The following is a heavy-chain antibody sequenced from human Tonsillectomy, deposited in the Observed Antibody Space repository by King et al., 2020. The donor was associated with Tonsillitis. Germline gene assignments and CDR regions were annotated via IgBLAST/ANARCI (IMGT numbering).Heavy chain of an antibody. CDR3: ARGDYYDTSGFADY. V-gene: IGHV3-21*01. Sequence: EVQLVESGGGLVKPGGSLRLSCAASGFTFSYYSRNWVRQSPGKGLEWVSSISSSSTDIYYADSVKGRFTSSRDKAKNSLYLQMNSLRAEDTSVYYCARGDYYDTSGFADYWGQGTLVTVSS. D-gene: IGHD3-22*01. CDR1: GFTFSYYS. J-gene: IGHJ4*02. CDR2: ISSSSTDI.